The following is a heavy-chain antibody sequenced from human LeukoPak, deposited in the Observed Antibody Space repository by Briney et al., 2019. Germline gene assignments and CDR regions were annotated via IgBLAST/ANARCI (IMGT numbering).Heavy chain of an antibody. CDR3: ARDSLRDRGPFDM. V-gene: IGHV1-46*01. CDR2: INASGGST. J-gene: IGHJ3*02. Sequence: ASVKVSFKASGYTFTSYYIHWVRQAPGQELEWMGIINASGGSTTYAQKFQGRVTMTRDTSTSTVYMELSSLRSEDTAVYYCARDSLRDRGPFDMWGQGTMVTVSA. CDR1: GYTFTSYY. D-gene: IGHD1-14*01.